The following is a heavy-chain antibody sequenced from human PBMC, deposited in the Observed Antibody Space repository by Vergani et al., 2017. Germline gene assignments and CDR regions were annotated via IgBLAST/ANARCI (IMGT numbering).Heavy chain of an antibody. CDR3: ARIRRMRVVGATTDYFDY. V-gene: IGHV2-70*15. Sequence: QVTERESGPALVKPTQTPTLNCTFSGFSLSTSGMCVSWIRQPPGKDLEWLARIDWDDDKYYSTSLKTRLTISKETSKNQVVLTMTNMDPVDTATYYCARIRRMRVVGATTDYFDYWGQGTLVTVSS. CDR1: GFSLSTSGMC. J-gene: IGHJ4*02. D-gene: IGHD1-26*01. CDR2: IDWDDDK.